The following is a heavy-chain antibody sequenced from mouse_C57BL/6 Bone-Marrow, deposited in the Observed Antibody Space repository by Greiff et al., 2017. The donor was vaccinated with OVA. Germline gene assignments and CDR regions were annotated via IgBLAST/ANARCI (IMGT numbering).Heavy chain of an antibody. CDR3: EHYGSILYLHY. D-gene: IGHD1-1*01. CDR2: IAPSDSYI. CDR1: GYNFPNYW. Sequence: VQLQQPGAELVRPGTSVKLSCKASGYNFPNYWMHWVKQRTGPGLEWIGVIAPSDSYINYNQKFKGRDTLTVDTSSSTADMHHSSLTSEDSEVYYCEHYGSILYLHYWGQGASLIVSS. J-gene: IGHJ2*02. V-gene: IGHV1-59*01.